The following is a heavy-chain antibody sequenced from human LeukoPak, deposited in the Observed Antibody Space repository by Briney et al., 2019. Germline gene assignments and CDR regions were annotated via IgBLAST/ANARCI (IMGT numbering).Heavy chain of an antibody. D-gene: IGHD3-3*01. CDR3: AKGLREYDFWSGYAT. J-gene: IGHJ5*02. V-gene: IGHV3-23*01. Sequence: GALRLSSAAPGFDFSSYAMMWGRPAPGKGVGWGSTISVSGGSPNYADSVKGRFTISRDNSKNTLFLQMNSLRAEDTALYYCAKGLREYDFWSGYATWGQGTLVTVSS. CDR1: GFDFSSYA. CDR2: ISVSGGSP.